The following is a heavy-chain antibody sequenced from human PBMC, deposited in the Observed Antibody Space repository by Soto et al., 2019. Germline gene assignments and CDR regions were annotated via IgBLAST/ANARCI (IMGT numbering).Heavy chain of an antibody. D-gene: IGHD3-10*01. J-gene: IGHJ6*02. Sequence: PSETLSLTCTVSGGSISSSSYYWGWIRQPPGKGLEWIGSIYYSGSTYYNPSLKSRVTISVDTSKNQFSLKLSSVTAADTAVYYCASPHSSSRLGALGDYYYYGMDVWGQGTTVTVSS. CDR3: ASPHSSSRLGALGDYYYYGMDV. V-gene: IGHV4-39*01. CDR2: IYYSGST. CDR1: GGSISSSSYY.